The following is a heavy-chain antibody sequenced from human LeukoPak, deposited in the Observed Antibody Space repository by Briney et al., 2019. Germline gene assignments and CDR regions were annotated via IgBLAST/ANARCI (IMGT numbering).Heavy chain of an antibody. V-gene: IGHV3-30-3*01. J-gene: IGHJ4*02. D-gene: IGHD6-19*01. CDR1: GSTFSSYA. Sequence: GGSLRLSCAASGSTFSSYAMHWVRQAPGKGLEWVAVISYDGSNKYYADSVKGRFTISRDNSKNTLYLQMNSLRAEDTAVYYCARSPYSSGWYGVGYWGQGTLVTVSS. CDR2: ISYDGSNK. CDR3: ARSPYSSGWYGVGY.